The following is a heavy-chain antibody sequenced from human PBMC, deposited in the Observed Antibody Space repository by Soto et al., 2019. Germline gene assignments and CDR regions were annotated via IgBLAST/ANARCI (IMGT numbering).Heavy chain of an antibody. D-gene: IGHD3-9*01. CDR1: GFTFSSYA. CDR2: ISGSGGST. CDR3: AKDGQYFEWLDV. Sequence: EVQLLESGGGLVQPGGSLRLSCAASGFTFSSYAMSWVRQAPGKGLEWVSAISGSGGSTYYADSVKGRFTISRDNSKNTLYLQMNSMRAEDTAVYYCAKDGQYFEWLDVWGQGTTVTVSS. J-gene: IGHJ6*02. V-gene: IGHV3-23*01.